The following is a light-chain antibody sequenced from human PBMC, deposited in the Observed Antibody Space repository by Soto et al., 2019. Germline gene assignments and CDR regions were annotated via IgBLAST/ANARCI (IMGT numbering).Light chain of an antibody. CDR2: AAS. Sequence: IHLTQSPSSLSASLGDRVTITSRASQGISSYLAWYQQKPGKAPKLLISAASTLQSGVPSGFSGSGSGTDFTLTISSLQPEDFATYYCQQHNSYPLTFGGGTKVDIK. V-gene: IGKV1-9*01. CDR3: QQHNSYPLT. CDR1: QGISSY. J-gene: IGKJ4*01.